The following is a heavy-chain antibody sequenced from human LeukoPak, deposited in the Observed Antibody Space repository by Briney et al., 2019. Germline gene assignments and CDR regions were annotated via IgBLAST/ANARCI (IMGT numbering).Heavy chain of an antibody. CDR3: TRGPPDGSGNYYPGDF. J-gene: IGHJ4*02. Sequence: GGSLRLSCAASGFTFKNFVMTWVRQAPGQGLDWVSAISGNTGATYYADSMKGRFTISRDNSKNTLYLQMNSLRAEDTAVYYCTRGPPDGSGNYYPGDFWGQGTLVTVSS. V-gene: IGHV3-23*01. D-gene: IGHD3-10*01. CDR2: ISGNTGAT. CDR1: GFTFKNFV.